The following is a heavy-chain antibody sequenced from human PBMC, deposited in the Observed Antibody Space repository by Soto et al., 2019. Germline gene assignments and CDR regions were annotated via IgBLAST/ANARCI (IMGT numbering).Heavy chain of an antibody. J-gene: IGHJ6*02. D-gene: IGHD3-10*01. Sequence: QVQLVQSGAEVKKPGSSVKVSCKASGGTFSSYAISWVRQAPGQGLEWMGGIIPIFGTANYAQKFQGRVTISANNPTSPAYMVSSSLRSKDRVVDSCAGGEWFGHKYYYYYGMDVWGQGTTVTVSS. CDR2: IIPIFGTA. V-gene: IGHV1-69*06. CDR3: AGGEWFGHKYYYYYGMDV. CDR1: GGTFSSYA.